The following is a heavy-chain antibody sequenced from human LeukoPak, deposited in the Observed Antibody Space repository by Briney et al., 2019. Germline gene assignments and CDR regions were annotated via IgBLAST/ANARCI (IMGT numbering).Heavy chain of an antibody. CDR1: GGSFSGYY. V-gene: IGHV4-34*01. J-gene: IGHJ5*02. CDR3: ARVVVVPVARNNWFDP. CDR2: INPSGST. D-gene: IGHD2-2*01. Sequence: SETLSLTCAVYGGSFSGYYWSCIRQPPGKGLEWIGEINPSGSTNYNPSLKSRVTISVDTSKNQFSLKLSSVTAADTAVYYCARVVVVPVARNNWFDPWGQGTLVTVSS.